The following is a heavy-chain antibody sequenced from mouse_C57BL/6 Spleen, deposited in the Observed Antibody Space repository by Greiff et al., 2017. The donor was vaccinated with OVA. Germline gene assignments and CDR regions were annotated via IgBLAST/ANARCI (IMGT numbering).Heavy chain of an antibody. D-gene: IGHD1-1*01. J-gene: IGHJ2*01. V-gene: IGHV1-55*01. CDR2: IYPGSGST. CDR3: AREDITTVVDY. Sequence: VQLQQSGAELVKPGASVKMSCKASGYTFTSYWITWVKQRPGQGLEWIGDIYPGSGSTNYNEKFKSKATLTVDTSSSTAYMQLSSLTSEDSAVYYCAREDITTVVDYWGQGTTLTVSS. CDR1: GYTFTSYW.